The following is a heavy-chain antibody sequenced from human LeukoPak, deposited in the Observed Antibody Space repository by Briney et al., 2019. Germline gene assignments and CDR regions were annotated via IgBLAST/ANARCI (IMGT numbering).Heavy chain of an antibody. V-gene: IGHV3-23*01. J-gene: IGHJ4*02. Sequence: GGSLRLSCAASGFTFSSYAMSWVRQAPGKGLEWVSAISGSGGSTYYADSVKGRFTISRDNSKNTLYLQMNSLRAEDTSVYYCAKGHSRDQLLFSIWVQGTLVTVSS. CDR1: GFTFSSYA. D-gene: IGHD2-2*01. CDR2: ISGSGGST. CDR3: AKGHSRDQLLFSI.